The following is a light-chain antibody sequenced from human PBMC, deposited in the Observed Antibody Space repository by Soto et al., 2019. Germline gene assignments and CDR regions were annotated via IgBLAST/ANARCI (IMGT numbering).Light chain of an antibody. CDR2: EVT. Sequence: QSALTQPASVSGSPGQSITISCTGASSDVGDYNYVSWYQEHPGQVPKLIIFEVTTRPSGVSDRFSGSRSGNTASLTISGLQAEDEADYYCSSYAGSINPYVFGTGTKVTVL. J-gene: IGLJ1*01. V-gene: IGLV2-14*01. CDR1: SSDVGDYNY. CDR3: SSYAGSINPYV.